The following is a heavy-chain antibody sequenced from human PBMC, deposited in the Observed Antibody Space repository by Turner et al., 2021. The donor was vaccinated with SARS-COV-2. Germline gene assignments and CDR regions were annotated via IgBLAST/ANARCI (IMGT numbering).Heavy chain of an antibody. Sequence: QVQLVESGGGVVQPGRSLRLSCAASGFTFSSCGMHWVRQAPGKGLEWVAVISYDGSSKYYADSVKGRVTISRDNSKNTLNLQMNSLRAEDTAVYYCAREGAWGDGYPNDYWGQGTLVTVSS. CDR1: GFTFSSCG. V-gene: IGHV3-30-3*01. D-gene: IGHD5-12*01. J-gene: IGHJ4*02. CDR3: AREGAWGDGYPNDY. CDR2: ISYDGSSK.